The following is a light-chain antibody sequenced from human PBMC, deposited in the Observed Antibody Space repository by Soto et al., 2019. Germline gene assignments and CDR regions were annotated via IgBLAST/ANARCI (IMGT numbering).Light chain of an antibody. CDR2: DAF. J-gene: IGKJ4*01. CDR1: DDITNY. Sequence: IQWTQSPSSLSASVGDRFTVTSRASDDITNYLAWYQQKAGKAPKLLIYDAFTLYSGVPSRFSGSGSGTDFTLTISGLQPDDFATYYCQQLSRYPSTFGGGTKVDMK. CDR3: QQLSRYPST. V-gene: IGKV1-9*01.